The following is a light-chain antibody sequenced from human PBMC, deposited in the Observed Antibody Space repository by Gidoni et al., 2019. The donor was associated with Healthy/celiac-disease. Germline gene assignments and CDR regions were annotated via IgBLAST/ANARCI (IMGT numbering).Light chain of an antibody. J-gene: IGLJ2*01. V-gene: IGLV2-11*01. CDR2: DVS. CDR1: SSDVGGYHY. Sequence: QSALTHPRSVSGSPGQSVPIFCTGTSSDVGGYHYVSCYQQHPGKAPKLMIYDVSKRPSGVPDRISGSKSGNTASLTISGLQAEDEADYYCCSYAGSYALFGGGTKLTVL. CDR3: CSYAGSYAL.